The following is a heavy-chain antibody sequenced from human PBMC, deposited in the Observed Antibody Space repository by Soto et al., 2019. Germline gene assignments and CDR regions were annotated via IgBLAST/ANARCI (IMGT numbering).Heavy chain of an antibody. CDR3: ARLDCSSTSCYLFDY. CDR1: GGSISSSSYY. D-gene: IGHD2-2*01. CDR2: IYYSGST. Sequence: QLQLQESGPGLVKPSETLSLTCTVSGGSISSSSYYWGWIRQPPGKGLEWIGSIYYSGSTYYNPSLKIRVTISVDTSKNQFSLKLSSVTAADTAVYYCARLDCSSTSCYLFDYWGQGTLVTVSS. J-gene: IGHJ4*02. V-gene: IGHV4-39*01.